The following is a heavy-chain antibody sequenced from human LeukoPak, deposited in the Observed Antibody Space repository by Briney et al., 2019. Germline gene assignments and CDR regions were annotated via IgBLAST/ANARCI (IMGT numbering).Heavy chain of an antibody. J-gene: IGHJ3*02. CDR2: ISGSGGST. D-gene: IGHD1-26*01. CDR1: GFTFSSYA. CDR3: AKITPLGGDTTDDAFDI. V-gene: IGHV3-23*01. Sequence: PGGSLRLSCAASGFTFSSYAMSWVRQAPGKGLEWVSAISGSGGSTYYADSVKGRFTISRDNSKNTLYLQMNSLRAEDTAVYYCAKITPLGGDTTDDAFDIWGQGTMVTVSS.